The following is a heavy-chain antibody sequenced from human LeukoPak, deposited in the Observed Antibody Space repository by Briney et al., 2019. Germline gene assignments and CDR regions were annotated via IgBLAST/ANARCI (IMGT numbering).Heavy chain of an antibody. V-gene: IGHV3-53*05. CDR2: IYSGGIT. Sequence: PGGSLRLSCAASGFTVSSNYMNWVRQAPGKGLQWVSVIYSGGITYYADSVKGRFTISRDNSRNTLYLQMNSLRAEDTAVYYCAKGMRITMVHMDVWGKGTTVTISS. CDR1: GFTVSSNY. D-gene: IGHD3-10*01. CDR3: AKGMRITMVHMDV. J-gene: IGHJ6*03.